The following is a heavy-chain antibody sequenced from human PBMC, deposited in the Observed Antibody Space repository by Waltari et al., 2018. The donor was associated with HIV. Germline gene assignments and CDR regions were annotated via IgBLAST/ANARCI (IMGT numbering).Heavy chain of an antibody. V-gene: IGHV3-74*01. CDR2: INGDGSST. D-gene: IGHD3-16*01. Sequence: EVQLVESGGGLVQPGGSLRLSCAASGFTFSNYWMHWVRQAPGKGLVWGARINGDGSSTSYADSVKGRCTISRDNAKNTLYLQMNSLRAEDTAVYYCARDWGGGLRDAFDIWGQGTMVTVSS. J-gene: IGHJ3*02. CDR3: ARDWGGGLRDAFDI. CDR1: GFTFSNYW.